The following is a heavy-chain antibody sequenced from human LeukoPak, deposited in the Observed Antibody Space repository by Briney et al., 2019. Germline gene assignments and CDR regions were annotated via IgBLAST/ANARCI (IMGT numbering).Heavy chain of an antibody. CDR1: GGSISSYY. CDR3: ARAHYYDSSGPGYNAFDI. Sequence: SETLSLTCTVSGGSISSYYWSWIRQPPGKGLEWIGYIYYSGSTNYNPSLKSRVTISVDTSKNQFSLKLSSVTAADTAVYYCARAHYYDSSGPGYNAFDIWGQGTMVTVSS. J-gene: IGHJ3*02. V-gene: IGHV4-59*08. CDR2: IYYSGST. D-gene: IGHD3-22*01.